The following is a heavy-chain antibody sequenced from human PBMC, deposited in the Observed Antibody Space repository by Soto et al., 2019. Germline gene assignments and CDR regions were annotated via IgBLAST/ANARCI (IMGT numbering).Heavy chain of an antibody. D-gene: IGHD4-4*01. CDR2: TYYRSKWYN. V-gene: IGHV6-1*01. J-gene: IGHJ3*02. CDR1: GDSVSSNSAA. CDR3: ARVKEEGGNAEPANAFYI. Sequence: PSQTLSLTCAISGDSVSSNSAAWNWIRQSPSRGLEWLGRTYYRSKWYNDYAVSVKSRITINPDTSKNQFSLQLNSVTPEDTAVYYCARVKEEGGNAEPANAFYICGQETMLTISS.